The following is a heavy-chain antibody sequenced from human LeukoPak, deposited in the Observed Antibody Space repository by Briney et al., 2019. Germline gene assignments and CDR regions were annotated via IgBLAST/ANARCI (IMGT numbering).Heavy chain of an antibody. CDR1: GYTFTSYD. V-gene: IGHV1-8*01. D-gene: IGHD3-22*01. Sequence: ASVKVSCKASGYTFTSYDINWVRQATGQGLEWMGWMKPNSGNTGYAQKFQGRVTMTRNTSISTAYMELSSLRSEDTAVYYCARGRPSLYYYDSSGYYSDYWGQGTLVTVSS. J-gene: IGHJ4*02. CDR3: ARGRPSLYYYDSSGYYSDY. CDR2: MKPNSGNT.